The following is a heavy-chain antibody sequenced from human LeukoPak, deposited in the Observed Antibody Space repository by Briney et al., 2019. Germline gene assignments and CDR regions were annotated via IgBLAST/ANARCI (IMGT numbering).Heavy chain of an antibody. CDR2: IYTTGST. Sequence: SETLSLTCTVSGGSMSSVYWSWIRQPAGKGLEWLGRIYTTGSTNYNPSLKSRVTMSVDTSKNQFSLKLSSVTAADTAVYYCARGGIWDIVVVVAATGSYFDYWGQGTLVTVSS. J-gene: IGHJ4*02. D-gene: IGHD2-15*01. CDR3: ARGGIWDIVVVVAATGSYFDY. V-gene: IGHV4-4*07. CDR1: GGSMSSVY.